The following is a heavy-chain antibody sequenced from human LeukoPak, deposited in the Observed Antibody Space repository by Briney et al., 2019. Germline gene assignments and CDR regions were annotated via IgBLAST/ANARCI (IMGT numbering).Heavy chain of an antibody. J-gene: IGHJ3*02. CDR2: IYYSGST. CDR3: ATTRLSEWLLGAFYI. Sequence: SETLSLTCTVSGGSISSGDYYWSWIRQPPGKGLEWIGYIYYSGSTYYNPSLKSRVTISVDTSKNQFSLKLSSVTAADTAVYYWATTRLSEWLLGAFYIWGQGTMVTVSS. V-gene: IGHV4-30-4*08. CDR1: GGSISSGDYY. D-gene: IGHD3-3*01.